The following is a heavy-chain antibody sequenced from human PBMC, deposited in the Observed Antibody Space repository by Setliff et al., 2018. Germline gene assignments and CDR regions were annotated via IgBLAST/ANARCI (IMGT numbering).Heavy chain of an antibody. D-gene: IGHD3-22*01. V-gene: IGHV1-18*04. CDR1: GYPLTAYY. CDR2: ISPHTGVA. CDR3: ARRNFYYDSSGFALYYYYMDV. J-gene: IGHJ6*03. Sequence: ASVKVSCKASGYPLTAYYIHWVRQAPGQGLEWMGWISPHTGVANYAQKLQDRVTMTTDTSTSTAYMELRSLRSDDTAVYYCARRNFYYDSSGFALYYYYMDVWGKGTTVTVSS.